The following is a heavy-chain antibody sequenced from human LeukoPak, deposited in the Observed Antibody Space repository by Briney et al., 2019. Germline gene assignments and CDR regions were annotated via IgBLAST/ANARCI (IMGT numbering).Heavy chain of an antibody. CDR2: ISGSGGST. Sequence: GGSLRLSCAASGFTFSSYAMNWVRQAPGKGLEWVSLISGSGGSTYYADSVKGRFTISRDNSKNTLYLQMNSLRAEDTAVFYCAKDRDDYVWGSYLGAFDIWGQGTMVTVSS. CDR1: GFTFSSYA. J-gene: IGHJ3*02. D-gene: IGHD3-16*01. CDR3: AKDRDDYVWGSYLGAFDI. V-gene: IGHV3-23*01.